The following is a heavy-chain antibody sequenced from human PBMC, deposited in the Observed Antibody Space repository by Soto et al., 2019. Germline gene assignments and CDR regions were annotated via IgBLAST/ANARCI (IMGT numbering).Heavy chain of an antibody. D-gene: IGHD4-17*01. CDR1: GGSISSYY. CDR2: IYYSGST. V-gene: IGHV4-59*01. Sequence: SETLSLTCTVSGGSISSYYWSWIRQPPGKGLEWIGYIYYSGSTNYNPSLKSRVTISVDTSKNQFSLKLSSVTAADTAVYYCARSSLRRPRTTVTVPYYFDYWGQGTLVTVSS. J-gene: IGHJ4*02. CDR3: ARSSLRRPRTTVTVPYYFDY.